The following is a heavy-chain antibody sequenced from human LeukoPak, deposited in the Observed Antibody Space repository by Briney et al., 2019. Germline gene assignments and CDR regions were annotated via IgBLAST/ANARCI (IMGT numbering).Heavy chain of an antibody. Sequence: GGSLRLSCAASGFTFSSYWMSWVRQAPGKGLEWVANIKQDGSGKFYVDSVEGRFTTSRDNAKNSLYLQMNSLRAEDTAVYYCARGGAMQSPADYWGQGTLVTVSS. CDR1: GFTFSSYW. V-gene: IGHV3-7*03. CDR2: IKQDGSGK. CDR3: ARGGAMQSPADY. J-gene: IGHJ4*02. D-gene: IGHD3-16*01.